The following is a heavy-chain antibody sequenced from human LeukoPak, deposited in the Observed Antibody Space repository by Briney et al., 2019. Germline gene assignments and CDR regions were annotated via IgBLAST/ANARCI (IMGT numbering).Heavy chain of an antibody. CDR1: GGTFSSYT. J-gene: IGHJ5*02. CDR2: IIPILGIA. D-gene: IGHD2-2*03. Sequence: GASVKVSCKASGGTFSSYTISWVRQAPGQGLEWMGRIIPILGIANYAQKFQGRVTITADKSTSTAYMELSSLRSEDTAVYYCARDYGYCSSTSSSRNWFDPWGQGTLVTVSS. CDR3: ARDYGYCSSTSSSRNWFDP. V-gene: IGHV1-69*04.